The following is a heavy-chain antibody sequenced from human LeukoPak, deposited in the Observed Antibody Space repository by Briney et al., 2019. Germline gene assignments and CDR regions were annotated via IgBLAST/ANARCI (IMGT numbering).Heavy chain of an antibody. CDR3: ARRFHYFDAFDI. CDR1: GYNFTSND. Sequence: ASVKVSCKASGYNFTSNDINWVRQAAGQGLEWMGWMNPNSGNTGYAQKFQGRVTITRNTSISTAYMELSSLRSEDTAVYYCARRFHYFDAFDIWGQGTMVTVSS. J-gene: IGHJ3*02. V-gene: IGHV1-8*03. CDR2: MNPNSGNT. D-gene: IGHD2/OR15-2a*01.